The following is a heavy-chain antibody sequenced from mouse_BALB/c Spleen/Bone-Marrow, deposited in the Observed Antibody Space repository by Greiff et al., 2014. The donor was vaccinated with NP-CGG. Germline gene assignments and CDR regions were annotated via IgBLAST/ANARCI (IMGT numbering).Heavy chain of an antibody. V-gene: IGHV7-3*02. CDR1: GFTFTDYY. D-gene: IGHD1-1*01. J-gene: IGHJ2*01. CDR2: IRNKANGYTT. Sequence: EVNLVESGGGLVQPGGSLRLSCATSGFTFTDYYMSWVRQPPGKALEWLGFIRNKANGYTTEYSASVKGRFTISRDNSQSILYLQMNTLRAEDSVTYYCARDMGLLRFDYWGQGTTLTVSS. CDR3: ARDMGLLRFDY.